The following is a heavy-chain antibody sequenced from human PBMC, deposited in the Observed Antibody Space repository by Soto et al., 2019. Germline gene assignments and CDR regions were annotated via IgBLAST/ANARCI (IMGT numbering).Heavy chain of an antibody. J-gene: IGHJ6*02. CDR3: ARLQYQYGMDV. D-gene: IGHD4-4*01. CDR1: GFVFNTFG. Sequence: QVQLVESGGGVVQPGRSLRLSCAASGFVFNTFGMHWVRQAPGKGLEWVAVIWYDGSKKYYADSVQGRFTISRDNSRNTLFLQMSSLTAEDTAVYYCARLQYQYGMDVWGQGTTGTVSS. CDR2: IWYDGSKK. V-gene: IGHV3-33*03.